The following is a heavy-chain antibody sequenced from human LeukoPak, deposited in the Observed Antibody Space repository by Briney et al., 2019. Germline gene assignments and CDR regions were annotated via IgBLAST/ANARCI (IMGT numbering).Heavy chain of an antibody. D-gene: IGHD3-10*01. CDR1: GFTFSSYW. CDR3: ARVPSSSGSYPFDY. Sequence: GGSLRLSCAASGFTFSSYWMHWVRQAPGKGLVWVSRINSDGRSTIYADSVKGRFTISRDNSKNTLYLQMNSLRAEDTAVYYCARVPSSSGSYPFDYWGQGTLVTVSS. J-gene: IGHJ4*02. V-gene: IGHV3-74*01. CDR2: INSDGRST.